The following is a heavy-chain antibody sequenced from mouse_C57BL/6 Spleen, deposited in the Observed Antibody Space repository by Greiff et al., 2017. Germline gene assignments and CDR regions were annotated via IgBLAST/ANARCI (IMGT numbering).Heavy chain of an antibody. J-gene: IGHJ4*01. V-gene: IGHV5-12*01. CDR2: ISNGGGST. Sequence: EVKLVESGGGLVQPGGSLKLSCAASGFTFSDYYMYWVRQTPEKRLEWVAYISNGGGSTYYPDTVKGRFTISRDNAKNTLYLQMSRLKSEDTAMYYCAGGSRYAMDDWGQGTSVTVSS. CDR1: GFTFSDYY. CDR3: AGGSRYAMDD. D-gene: IGHD1-1*01.